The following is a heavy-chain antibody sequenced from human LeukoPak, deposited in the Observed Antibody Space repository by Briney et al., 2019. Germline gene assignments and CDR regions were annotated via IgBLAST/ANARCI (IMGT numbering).Heavy chain of an antibody. D-gene: IGHD2-2*01. CDR3: ARGSRTKSGSKVPSDY. J-gene: IGHJ4*02. CDR2: INPNSGGT. CDR1: GYTFTGYY. V-gene: IGHV1-2*02. Sequence: ASVKVSCKASGYTFTGYYMHWVRQAPGQGLEWMGWINPNSGGTNYAQKFQGRVTMTRDTSISTAYMELSRLRSDDTAVYYCARGSRTKSGSKVPSDYWGQGTLVTVSS.